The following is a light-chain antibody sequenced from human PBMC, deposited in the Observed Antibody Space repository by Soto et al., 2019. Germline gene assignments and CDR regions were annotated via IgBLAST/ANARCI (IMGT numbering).Light chain of an antibody. J-gene: IGKJ5*01. CDR3: HQSYTVPIT. CDR1: QNINRY. CDR2: GAS. V-gene: IGKV1-39*01. Sequence: DIQMTQSPSSLSASVGDRVTITCRASQNINRYVSWFQQKPGKAPHLLIFGASNLQNGVPSRFSGSGSGTEFTLTITNLQPEDFVTYYCHQSYTVPITFGQGTRLDMK.